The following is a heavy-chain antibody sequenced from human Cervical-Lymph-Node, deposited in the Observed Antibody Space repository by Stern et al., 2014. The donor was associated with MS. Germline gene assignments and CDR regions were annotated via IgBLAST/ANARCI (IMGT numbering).Heavy chain of an antibody. Sequence: VQLVESGGGVVQPGRSPRLSCAASGFSFSRYAMHWVRQAPGKGLEWVALIWYDGSNPYYADSVQGRFTISRDNFKNTLYLQMNSLRAEDTAVYYCASAYSSSHYYFDYWGQGTLVTVSS. CDR3: ASAYSSSHYYFDY. V-gene: IGHV3-33*01. CDR1: GFSFSRYA. D-gene: IGHD6-13*01. CDR2: IWYDGSNP. J-gene: IGHJ4*02.